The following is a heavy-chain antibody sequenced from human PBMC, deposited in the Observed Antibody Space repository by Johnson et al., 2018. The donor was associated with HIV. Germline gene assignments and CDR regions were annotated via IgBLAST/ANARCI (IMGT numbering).Heavy chain of an antibody. CDR1: GFTFSSYA. V-gene: IGHV3-30*04. D-gene: IGHD3-10*01. Sequence: QVQLVESGGGLVQPGRSLRLSCAASGFTFSSYAMHWVRQAPGKGLEWVAVISYDGSNKYYADSVKGRFTISRDNSKNTLYLQMNSLRAEDTAVYYCARDLGPYGAFDIWGQGTMVTVSS. J-gene: IGHJ3*02. CDR3: ARDLGPYGAFDI. CDR2: ISYDGSNK.